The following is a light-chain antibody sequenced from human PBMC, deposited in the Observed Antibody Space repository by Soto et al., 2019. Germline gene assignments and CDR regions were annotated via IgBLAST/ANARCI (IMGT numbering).Light chain of an antibody. Sequence: DIQMTQSQSSVSASVGDSVTITCRASQDISRCLVWYQQKPGKAPKLLFSAASGLQSGVPSRFSGSGSGTEFTLTISSLQPEDFATYYCQQASNLTPLTFGGGTKVEIK. CDR3: QQASNLTPLT. CDR2: AAS. J-gene: IGKJ4*01. V-gene: IGKV1-12*01. CDR1: QDISRC.